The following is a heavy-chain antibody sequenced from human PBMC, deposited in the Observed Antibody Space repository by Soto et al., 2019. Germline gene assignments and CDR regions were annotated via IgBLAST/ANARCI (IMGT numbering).Heavy chain of an antibody. CDR1: GGSISSYY. D-gene: IGHD6-13*01. Sequence: SETLSLTCTVSGGSISSYYWSWIRQPPGKGLEWIGYIYYSGSTNYNPSLKSRVTISVDTSKNQFSLKLSSVTAADTAVYYCARVSHFGYGSSWYRGAFDIWGQGTMVTVSS. V-gene: IGHV4-59*01. CDR2: IYYSGST. CDR3: ARVSHFGYGSSWYRGAFDI. J-gene: IGHJ3*02.